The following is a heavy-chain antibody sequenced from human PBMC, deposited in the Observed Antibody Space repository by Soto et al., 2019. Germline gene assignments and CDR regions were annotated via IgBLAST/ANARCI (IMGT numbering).Heavy chain of an antibody. CDR2: IYYSGST. D-gene: IGHD1-26*01. V-gene: IGHV4-39*01. CDR3: ARHILGTTTDYFDY. J-gene: IGHJ4*02. CDR1: GGSINSSSSF. Sequence: SETLSLTCAVSGGSINSSSSFWGWIRQPPGKGLEWIGTIYYSGSTYYNPSLKSRVTISVDTSKNQFSLKLTSVTAADTALYYCARHILGTTTDYFDYWGQGTLVTVSS.